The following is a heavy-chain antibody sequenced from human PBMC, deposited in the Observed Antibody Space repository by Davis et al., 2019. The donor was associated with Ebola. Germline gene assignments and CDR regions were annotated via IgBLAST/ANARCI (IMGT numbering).Heavy chain of an antibody. CDR1: GSSFSSHW. J-gene: IGHJ5*02. CDR2: IRQDGSEK. CDR3: AREAVWRFDP. D-gene: IGHD3-16*01. Sequence: PGGSLRLSCAASGSSFSSHWMSWVRQAPGQGLEWVANIRQDGSEKHYVDSVKGRFTISRDNAKNSLYLQMNSLRAEDTAVYYCAREAVWRFDPWGQGTLVTVSS. V-gene: IGHV3-7*03.